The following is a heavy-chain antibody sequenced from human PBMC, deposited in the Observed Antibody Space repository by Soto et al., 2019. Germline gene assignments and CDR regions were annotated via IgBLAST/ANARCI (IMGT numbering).Heavy chain of an antibody. CDR3: ARGCSGGSCYPFDD. J-gene: IGHJ4*02. D-gene: IGHD2-15*01. CDR2: IYYSGST. CDR1: GGSISSGGYY. V-gene: IGHV4-31*03. Sequence: QVQLQESGPGLVKPSQTLSLTCTVSGGSISSGGYYWSWIRQPPGKGLEWIGYIYYSGSTYYNQSLKSRVTISVDTPKKQFALKLSSVTAAGTAVYYCARGCSGGSCYPFDDWGQGTLVTVSS.